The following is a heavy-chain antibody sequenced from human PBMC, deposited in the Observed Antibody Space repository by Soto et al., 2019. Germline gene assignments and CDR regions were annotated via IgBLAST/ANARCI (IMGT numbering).Heavy chain of an antibody. CDR3: ARGVYPIDY. J-gene: IGHJ4*02. CDR2: ISSSSSNI. Sequence: EVQLVESGGGLIQPGGSLRLSCAASGFTFSTYSMTWVRQAPGKGLEWVSYISSSSSNIYYADSVKGRFTISRDNAKNSLYLQMNSLRDADTAVFYCARGVYPIDYWGQGTLVTVSS. V-gene: IGHV3-48*02. CDR1: GFTFSTYS.